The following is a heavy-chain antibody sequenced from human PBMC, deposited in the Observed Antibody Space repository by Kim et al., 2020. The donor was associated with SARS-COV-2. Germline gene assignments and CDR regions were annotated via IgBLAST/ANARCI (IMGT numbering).Heavy chain of an antibody. Sequence: SVKVSCKASGGTFSSYAISWVRQAPGQGLEWMGGIIPIFGTANYAQKFQGRVTITADESTSTAYMELSSLRSEDTAVYYCTVMVRGVRPIDYWGQGTLVTVSS. V-gene: IGHV1-69*13. CDR1: GGTFSSYA. CDR3: TVMVRGVRPIDY. J-gene: IGHJ4*02. D-gene: IGHD3-10*01. CDR2: IIPIFGTA.